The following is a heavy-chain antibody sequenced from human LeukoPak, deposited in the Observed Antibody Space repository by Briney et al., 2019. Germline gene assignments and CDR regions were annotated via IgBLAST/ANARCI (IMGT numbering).Heavy chain of an antibody. CDR1: GGTFSSYA. D-gene: IGHD2-21*01. Sequence: ASVKVSCKASGGTFSSYAISWVRQASGQGLEWMGRIIPIFGIANYAQKFQGRVTITADKSASTAYMELSSLTSEDTALYYCARDDCGDTCYPGGYWGQGTLVTVSS. CDR2: IIPIFGIA. CDR3: ARDDCGDTCYPGGY. V-gene: IGHV1-69*04. J-gene: IGHJ4*02.